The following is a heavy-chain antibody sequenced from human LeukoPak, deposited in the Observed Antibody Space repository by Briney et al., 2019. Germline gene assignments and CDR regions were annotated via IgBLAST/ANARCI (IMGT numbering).Heavy chain of an antibody. CDR3: ARGSGNYGYYYYMDV. D-gene: IGHD4-11*01. CDR1: GYSFTSYW. CDR2: IYPGDSDT. V-gene: IGHV5-51*01. J-gene: IGHJ6*03. Sequence: GESLKISCKGSGYSFTSYWIGWVRQMPGKGLEWMGIIYPGDSDTRYSPSLQGQVTISADKSISTAYLQWSSLKASDTAMYYCARGSGNYGYYYYMDVWGKGTTVTVSS.